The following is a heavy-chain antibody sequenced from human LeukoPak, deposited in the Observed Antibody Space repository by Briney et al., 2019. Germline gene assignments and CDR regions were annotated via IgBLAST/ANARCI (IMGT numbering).Heavy chain of an antibody. V-gene: IGHV3-74*01. Sequence: PGGSLRLSCVASANYWMHWVRQAPGKGLVWDSRINSDGSWTSYADSVKGRFTISKDNAKNTVYLQMNSLRAEDTAVYYCVSFYETYWGRGTLVTVSS. CDR1: ANYW. J-gene: IGHJ4*02. CDR2: INSDGSWT. CDR3: VSFYETY. D-gene: IGHD2/OR15-2a*01.